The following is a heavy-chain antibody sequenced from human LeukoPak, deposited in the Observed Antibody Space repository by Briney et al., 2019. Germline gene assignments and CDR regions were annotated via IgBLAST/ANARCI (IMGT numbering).Heavy chain of an antibody. CDR1: GFTFSSYW. Sequence: GGSLRLSCAASGFTFSSYWMHWVRQAPGKRLVWVSRINSDGSSTSYADSVKGRFTISRDNAKNTLYLQMNSLRVEDTALYYCAKAAGHDNRDDSFDIWGQGTMVTVSP. D-gene: IGHD3-22*01. CDR2: INSDGSST. CDR3: AKAAGHDNRDDSFDI. V-gene: IGHV3-74*01. J-gene: IGHJ3*02.